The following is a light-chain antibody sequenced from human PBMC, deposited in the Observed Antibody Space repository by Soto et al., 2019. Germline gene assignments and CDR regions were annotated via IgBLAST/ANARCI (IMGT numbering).Light chain of an antibody. Sequence: DIQMTQSPSTLSASVGDRVTITCRASQSISSRLAWYQQKPGKAPKVLIYDASSLETGVPSRFSGSGSGTEFTLTITSLQPDDFATYYCQQYNSYWTFGQGT. CDR1: QSISSR. J-gene: IGKJ1*01. CDR3: QQYNSYWT. V-gene: IGKV1-5*01. CDR2: DAS.